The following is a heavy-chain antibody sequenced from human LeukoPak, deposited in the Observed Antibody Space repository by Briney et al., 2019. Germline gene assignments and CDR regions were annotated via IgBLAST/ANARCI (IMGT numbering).Heavy chain of an antibody. D-gene: IGHD3-9*01. V-gene: IGHV4-59*12. Sequence: SETLSLTCTVSGGSITGYYWTWIRQPPGKGLEWIGYIYYSGSTNSNPSLKSRVTISVDTSKNQLSLKLNSVTAADTAVYYCARDLLTGRDGMDVWGQGTTVTVSS. J-gene: IGHJ6*02. CDR1: GGSITGYY. CDR2: IYYSGST. CDR3: ARDLLTGRDGMDV.